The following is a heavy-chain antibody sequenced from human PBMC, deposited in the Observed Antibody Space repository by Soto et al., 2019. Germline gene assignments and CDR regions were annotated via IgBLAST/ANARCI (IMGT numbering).Heavy chain of an antibody. D-gene: IGHD6-13*01. Sequence: SETLSLTCTVSGGSISSYYWSWIRQPPGKGLEWIGYIYYSGSTNYNPSLKSRVTISVDTSKNQFSLKLSSVTAADTAVYYFASSNIAAAGFYYYGMEVWGRGTTVTGSS. CDR2: IYYSGST. CDR1: GGSISSYY. CDR3: ASSNIAAAGFYYYGMEV. J-gene: IGHJ6*02. V-gene: IGHV4-59*01.